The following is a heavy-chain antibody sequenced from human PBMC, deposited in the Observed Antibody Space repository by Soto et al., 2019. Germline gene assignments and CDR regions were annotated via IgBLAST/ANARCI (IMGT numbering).Heavy chain of an antibody. D-gene: IGHD6-13*01. J-gene: IGHJ5*02. Sequence: SETLSLTCTVSGGSISSGGYYWSWIRQHPGKGLEWIGYIYYSGSTNYNPSLKSRVTISVDTSKNQFSLKLSSVTAADTAVYYCARGKYSSSSYPLGGWFDPWGQGTLVTVSS. V-gene: IGHV4-31*03. CDR3: ARGKYSSSSYPLGGWFDP. CDR2: IYYSGST. CDR1: GGSISSGGYY.